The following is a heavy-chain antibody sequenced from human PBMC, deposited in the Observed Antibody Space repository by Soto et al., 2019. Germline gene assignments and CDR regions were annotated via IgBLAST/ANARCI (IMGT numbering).Heavy chain of an antibody. J-gene: IGHJ4*02. CDR1: GFDFTYYA. V-gene: IGHV3-30*18. D-gene: IGHD1-26*01. Sequence: QVQLVESGGGAVQPGESLRLSCVASGFDFTYYAMHWVRQAPGKGLESVAVMSSDGSKIHHTDAVKGRFTISRDNSKNKLDLQMNSLRKEDTAVYFCAKDEGVGGTLGLFDYWGQGTLVSVSS. CDR3: AKDEGVGGTLGLFDY. CDR2: MSSDGSKI.